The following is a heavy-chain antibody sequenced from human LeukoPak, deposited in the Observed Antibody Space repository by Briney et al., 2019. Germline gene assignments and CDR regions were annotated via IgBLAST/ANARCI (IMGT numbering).Heavy chain of an antibody. V-gene: IGHV3-15*01. Sequence: GGSLRLSCAASGFTFSNAWMSWVRQAPGKGLEWVGRIKSKTDGGTTDYAAPVKGRFTISRDDSKNTLYLQMNSLRAEDTAVYYCAKDRRGYDASHGGYWGQGTLVTVSS. CDR3: AKDRRGYDASHGGY. CDR1: GFTFSNAW. CDR2: IKSKTDGGTT. J-gene: IGHJ4*02. D-gene: IGHD5-12*01.